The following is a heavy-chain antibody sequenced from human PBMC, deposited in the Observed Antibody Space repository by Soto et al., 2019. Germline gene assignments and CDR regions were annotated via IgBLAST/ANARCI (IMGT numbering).Heavy chain of an antibody. V-gene: IGHV3-30-3*01. CDR1: GFTFSSYA. J-gene: IGHJ1*01. CDR3: ARAYGSTSPNTFQH. Sequence: GGSLRLSCAASGFTFSSYAMHWVRQAPGKGLEWVAVISYDGSNKYYADSVKGRFTISRDNSKNTLYLQMNSLRAEDTAVYYCARAYGSTSPNTFQHWGQGTLVTVSS. D-gene: IGHD2-2*01. CDR2: ISYDGSNK.